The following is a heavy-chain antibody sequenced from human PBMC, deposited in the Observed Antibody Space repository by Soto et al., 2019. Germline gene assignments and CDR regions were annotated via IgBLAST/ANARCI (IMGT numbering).Heavy chain of an antibody. CDR3: ARHCSSTSCYLGIDY. V-gene: IGHV4-39*01. CDR1: GGSISSSSYY. Sequence: SETLSLTCTVSGGSISSSSYYWGWIRQPPGKGLEWIGSIYYSGSTYYDPSLKSRVTISVDTSKNQFSLKLSSVTAADTAVYYCARHCSSTSCYLGIDYWGQGTLVTVSS. J-gene: IGHJ4*02. D-gene: IGHD2-2*01. CDR2: IYYSGST.